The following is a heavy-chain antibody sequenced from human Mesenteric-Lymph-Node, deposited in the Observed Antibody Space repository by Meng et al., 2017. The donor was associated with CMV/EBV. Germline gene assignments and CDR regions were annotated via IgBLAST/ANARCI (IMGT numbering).Heavy chain of an antibody. CDR3: ARGNPRKSYCTNGVCYAVHFDY. V-gene: IGHV4-59*01. CDR2: IYYSGST. D-gene: IGHD2-8*01. CDR1: GGSISSYY. J-gene: IGHJ4*02. Sequence: SETLSLTCTVSGGSISSYYWSWIRQPPGKGLEWIGYIYYSGSTNYNPSLKSRVTISVDTSKNQFSLKLSSVTAADTAVYYCARGNPRKSYCTNGVCYAVHFDYWGQGTLVTVSS.